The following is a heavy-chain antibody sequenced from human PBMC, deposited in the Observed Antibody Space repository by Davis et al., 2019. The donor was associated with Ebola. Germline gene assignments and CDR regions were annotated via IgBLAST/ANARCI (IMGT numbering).Heavy chain of an antibody. CDR3: AKSLGPGSSPVWVVSMDV. J-gene: IGHJ6*04. D-gene: IGHD3-10*01. CDR1: GFTFSSYA. V-gene: IGHV3-23*01. CDR2: ISGSGGTT. Sequence: PGGSLRLSCAASGFTFSSYAMSWVRQAPGKGLECVSAISGSGGTTYYADSVKGRFTISRDNAKNSLYLQMSSLGAEDAAVYHCAKSLGPGSSPVWVVSMDVWGKGTTVTVSS.